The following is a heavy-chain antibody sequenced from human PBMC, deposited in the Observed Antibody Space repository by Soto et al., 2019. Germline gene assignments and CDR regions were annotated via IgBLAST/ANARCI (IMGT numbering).Heavy chain of an antibody. CDR3: ARDRGTF. V-gene: IGHV3-7*01. D-gene: IGHD3-16*01. CDR2: IKYDGSEK. J-gene: IGHJ4*02. CDR1: GFTFSNNW. Sequence: EVQLVESGGGLVQPGGSLRLSCEAFGFTFSNNWMTWVRQAPGKGLEWVANIKYDGSEKYYVDSVKGRFTISRDNARNSLYLQLNSLRTEDTAVFYCARDRGTFWGQGTLVTVSS.